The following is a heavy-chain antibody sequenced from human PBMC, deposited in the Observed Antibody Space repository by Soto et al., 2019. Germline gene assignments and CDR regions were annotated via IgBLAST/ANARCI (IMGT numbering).Heavy chain of an antibody. CDR3: ARSAVRDQRDSSGWPILFNYFDY. Sequence: PSETLSLTCAVSSGSISSSNWWSWVRQPPGKGLEWIGEIYHSGSTNYNPSLKSRVTISVDKSKNQFSLKLSSVTAADTAVYYCARSAVRDQRDSSGWPILFNYFDYWGRGTLVTVSS. V-gene: IGHV4-4*02. CDR2: IYHSGST. CDR1: SGSISSSNW. D-gene: IGHD6-19*01. J-gene: IGHJ4*02.